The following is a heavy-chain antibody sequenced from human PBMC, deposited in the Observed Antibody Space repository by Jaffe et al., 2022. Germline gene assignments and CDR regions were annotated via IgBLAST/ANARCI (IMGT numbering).Heavy chain of an antibody. CDR3: ARHSVGHGLRYFDWLLPGFDY. V-gene: IGHV4-38-2*01. CDR2: IYHSGST. J-gene: IGHJ4*02. D-gene: IGHD3-9*01. Sequence: QVQLQESGPGLVKPSETLSLTCAVSGYSISSGYYWGWIRQPPGKGLEWIGSIYHSGSTYYNPSLKSRVTISVDTSKNQFSLKLSSVTAADTAVYYCARHSVGHGLRYFDWLLPGFDYWGQGTLVTVSS. CDR1: GYSISSGYY.